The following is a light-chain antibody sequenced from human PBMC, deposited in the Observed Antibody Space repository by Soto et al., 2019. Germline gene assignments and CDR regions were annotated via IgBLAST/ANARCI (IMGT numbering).Light chain of an antibody. Sequence: EIVLTQSPGTLSLSPGERATLSCRASHSLSSSSLAWYQQKPGQAPRLLVYGVSNRATGIPDRFSGSGSGTDFTLTIIRLEPEDFAVYYCHQYGSSPRTFGQGTKVEIK. CDR1: HSLSSSS. CDR2: GVS. CDR3: HQYGSSPRT. V-gene: IGKV3-20*01. J-gene: IGKJ1*01.